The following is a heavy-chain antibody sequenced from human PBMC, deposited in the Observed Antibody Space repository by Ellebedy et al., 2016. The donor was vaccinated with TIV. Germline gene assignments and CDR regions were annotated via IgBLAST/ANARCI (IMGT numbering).Heavy chain of an antibody. J-gene: IGHJ6*02. CDR1: GFTLSDFW. CDR3: ARDLGRYGMDV. Sequence: MPGGSLRLSCVASGFTLSDFWMTWIRQPPGKGLEWIGEINHSGSTNYNPSLKSRVTISVDTSKSQFSLNLRSVTAADTATYYCARDLGRYGMDVWGQGTTVTVSS. CDR2: INHSGST. V-gene: IGHV4-34*01.